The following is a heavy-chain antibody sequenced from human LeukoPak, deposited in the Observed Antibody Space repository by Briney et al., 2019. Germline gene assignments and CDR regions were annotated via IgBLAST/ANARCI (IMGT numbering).Heavy chain of an antibody. CDR1: GFTFSSYW. Sequence: GGSLRLSCAASGFTFSSYWMSWVRQAPGKGLEWVANIKQDGSEKYYVDSVKGRFTISRDNAKNSLYLQMNSLITEDTALYYCAKDIGLGIQLERFFDYWGQGTLVTVSS. J-gene: IGHJ4*02. CDR2: IKQDGSEK. D-gene: IGHD1-1*01. V-gene: IGHV3-7*03. CDR3: AKDIGLGIQLERFFDY.